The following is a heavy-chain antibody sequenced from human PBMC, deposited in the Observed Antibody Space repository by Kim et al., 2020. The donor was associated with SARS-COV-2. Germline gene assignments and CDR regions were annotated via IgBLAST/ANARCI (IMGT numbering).Heavy chain of an antibody. CDR2: IGGSASGT. CDR3: AREIAVLGIPVFDY. V-gene: IGHV3-23*01. Sequence: GGSLRLSCAVSGFTFSNYAMSWVRQAPGKGLEWVSGIGGSASGTYYADSVRGRFSISRDNPGNTLYLQMNTLWAEDTAVYYCAREIAVLGIPVFDYWGQGAQVTVSS. CDR1: GFTFSNYA. J-gene: IGHJ4*02. D-gene: IGHD6-19*01.